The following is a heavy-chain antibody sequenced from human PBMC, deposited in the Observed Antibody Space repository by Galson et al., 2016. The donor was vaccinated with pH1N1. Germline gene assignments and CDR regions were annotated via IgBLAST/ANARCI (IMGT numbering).Heavy chain of an antibody. CDR2: IYTSGST. D-gene: IGHD3-16*01. CDR3: TRVPRGEQLYYFDY. Sequence: LSLTCTVSGGSISSDSYYWSWIRQPAGKGLEWIGYIYTSGSTSYNPSLKSRVTISVDTSKNQFSLKLSSVTAADTAVYYCTRVPRGEQLYYFDYWGQGTLVTVSS. CDR1: GGSISSDSYY. J-gene: IGHJ4*02. V-gene: IGHV4-61*09.